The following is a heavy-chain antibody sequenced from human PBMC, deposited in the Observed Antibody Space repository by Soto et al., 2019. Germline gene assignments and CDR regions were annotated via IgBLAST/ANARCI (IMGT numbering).Heavy chain of an antibody. CDR2: IYSGGST. J-gene: IGHJ4*02. V-gene: IGHV3-53*01. Sequence: LRLSCAAPGFTVSSNYMSWVRQAPGKGLEWVSVIYSGGSTYYADSVKGRFTISRDNSKNTLYLQMNSLRAEDTAVYYCARGPFGVVTSYYFDSWGQGTPVTVSS. D-gene: IGHD3-3*01. CDR1: GFTVSSNY. CDR3: ARGPFGVVTSYYFDS.